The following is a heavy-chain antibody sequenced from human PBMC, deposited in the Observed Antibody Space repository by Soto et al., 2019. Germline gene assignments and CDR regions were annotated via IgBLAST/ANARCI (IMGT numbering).Heavy chain of an antibody. J-gene: IGHJ5*02. CDR1: GYTFTSYY. CDR2: INPSGGST. V-gene: IGHV1-46*01. CDR3: ARDQVPFRFLVRLARSSHNTCFDP. D-gene: IGHD3-3*01. Sequence: QVQLVQSGAEVKKPGASVKVSCKASGYTFTSYYMHWVRQAPGQGLEWMGIINPSGGSTSYAQKFQGTVTLTRDPPSTTVPGELPTLRPEDTAVDYRARDQVPFRFLVRLARSSHNTCFDPLGQGTLVTVSS.